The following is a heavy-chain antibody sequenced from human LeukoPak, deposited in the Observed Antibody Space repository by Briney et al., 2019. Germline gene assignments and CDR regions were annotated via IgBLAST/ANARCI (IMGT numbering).Heavy chain of an antibody. J-gene: IGHJ4*02. CDR3: ASAGGDYYDSSGYPAGGYYFDY. V-gene: IGHV4-4*02. D-gene: IGHD3-22*01. CDR2: IYHSGST. CDR1: GGSISSSNW. Sequence: SGTLSLTCAVSGGSISSSNWWSWVRQPPGKGLEWIGEIYHSGSTNYNPSLKSRVTISVDKSMNQFSLKLSSVTAADTAVYYCASAGGDYYDSSGYPAGGYYFDYWGQGTMVTVSS.